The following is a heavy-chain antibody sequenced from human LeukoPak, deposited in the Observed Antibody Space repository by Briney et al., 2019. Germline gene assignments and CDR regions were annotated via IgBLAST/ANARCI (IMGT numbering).Heavy chain of an antibody. Sequence: SETPSLTCTVSGGSISSYYWSWIRQPPGKGLEWIGYIYYSGSTNYNPSLKSRVTISVDTSKNQFSLKLSSVTAADTAVYYCAGAGHRGKLGPQWEKKYYFDYWGQGTLVTVSS. CDR2: IYYSGST. CDR1: GGSISSYY. V-gene: IGHV4-59*01. J-gene: IGHJ4*02. D-gene: IGHD1-26*01. CDR3: AGAGHRGKLGPQWEKKYYFDY.